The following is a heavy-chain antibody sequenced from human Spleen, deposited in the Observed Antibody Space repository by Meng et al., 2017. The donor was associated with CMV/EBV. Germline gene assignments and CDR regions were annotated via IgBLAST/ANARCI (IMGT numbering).Heavy chain of an antibody. D-gene: IGHD3-10*01. CDR3: AKDTWVRGVLHQQYYYGMDV. J-gene: IGHJ6*02. Sequence: GESLKISCAASGFTFDDYAMHWVRQAPGKGLEWVSLISWDGGSTYYADSVKGRFTISRDNSKNSLYLQMNSLRAEDTALYYCAKDTWVRGVLHQQYYYGMDVWGQGTTVTASS. CDR2: ISWDGGST. CDR1: GFTFDDYA. V-gene: IGHV3-43D*03.